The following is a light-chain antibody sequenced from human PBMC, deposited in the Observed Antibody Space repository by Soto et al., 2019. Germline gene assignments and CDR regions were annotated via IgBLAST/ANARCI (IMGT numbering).Light chain of an antibody. CDR1: SSNIGAGFV. Sequence: QSVRTQPPSVSGAPGQRVTISCTGSSSNIGAGFVVHWYQQLPGTAPRVLIYGNSNRPSGVPDRFSGSKSVTSASLAITGLQAEDEADYYCQSYDSSLSGYVFGAGTKVTVL. CDR3: QSYDSSLSGYV. CDR2: GNS. J-gene: IGLJ1*01. V-gene: IGLV1-40*01.